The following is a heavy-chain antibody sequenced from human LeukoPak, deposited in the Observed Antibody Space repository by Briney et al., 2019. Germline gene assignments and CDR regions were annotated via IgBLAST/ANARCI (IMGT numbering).Heavy chain of an antibody. CDR1: GGSFSGYY. V-gene: IGHV4-34*01. J-gene: IGHJ6*02. CDR2: INHSGST. CDR3: ASGVRGLNYYDSSGYYSVLDYYGMDV. D-gene: IGHD3-22*01. Sequence: SETLSLTCAVYGGSFSGYYWSWIRQPPGKGLEWIGEINHSGSTNYNPSLKSRVTISVDTSKNQFSLKLSSVTAADTAVYYCASGVRGLNYYDSSGYYSVLDYYGMDVWGQGTTVTVSS.